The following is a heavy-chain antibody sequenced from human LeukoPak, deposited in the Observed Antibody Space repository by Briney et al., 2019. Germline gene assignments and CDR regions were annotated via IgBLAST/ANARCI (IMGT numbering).Heavy chain of an antibody. Sequence: PGGSLRLSCAASGFTFSSYAMSWVRQAPGKGLEWVSTISGSGGGTYYADSVKGRFTISRDNSRNTLHLQMSSLRVEDTAVYYCVKDSSSGSYFDYWGQGTLVTVSS. J-gene: IGHJ4*02. V-gene: IGHV3-23*01. CDR3: VKDSSSGSYFDY. CDR1: GFTFSSYA. CDR2: ISGSGGGT. D-gene: IGHD3-10*01.